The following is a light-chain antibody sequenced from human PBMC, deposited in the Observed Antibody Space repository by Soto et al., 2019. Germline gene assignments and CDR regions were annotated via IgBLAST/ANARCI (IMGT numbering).Light chain of an antibody. J-gene: IGKJ1*01. CDR1: QSIRNW. CDR2: KAS. Sequence: DIQMTQSPSTLSASVGDRVTITCRASQSIRNWLAWYQDKPGKAPKLLIYKASTLKSGVPSRFSGSASGTAFTLTISSLQPEDFATYYCLQDYGYPRTFGQGTKVDIK. CDR3: LQDYGYPRT. V-gene: IGKV1-5*03.